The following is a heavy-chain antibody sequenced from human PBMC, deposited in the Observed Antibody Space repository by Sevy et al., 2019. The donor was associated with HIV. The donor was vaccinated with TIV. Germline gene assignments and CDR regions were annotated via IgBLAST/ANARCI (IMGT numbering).Heavy chain of an antibody. CDR3: ARDRRTLNYYGSSGYNYYFDY. CDR1: GFTFSTYN. Sequence: GGSLRLSSAASGFTFSTYNMNWVRQAPGKGLEWVSSITDSSNYIYHADSVKGRFTISRDNAKNSLYLQMNSLRAEDTAVYFCARDRRTLNYYGSSGYNYYFDYWGQGTLVTVSS. J-gene: IGHJ4*02. CDR2: ITDSSNYI. D-gene: IGHD3-22*01. V-gene: IGHV3-21*01.